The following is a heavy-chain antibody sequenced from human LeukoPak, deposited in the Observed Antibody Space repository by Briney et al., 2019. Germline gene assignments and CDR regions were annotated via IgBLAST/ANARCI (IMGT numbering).Heavy chain of an antibody. CDR2: IYSGGST. CDR3: AKDGGRIQLWFHQGYYFDY. Sequence: GGSLRLSCAASGFTVSRNYMSWVRQAPGKGLEWVSVIYSGGSTYYADSVKGRFTISRDNSKNTMYLLMNSLRAADTAVYYCAKDGGRIQLWFHQGYYFDYWGQGTLVTVSS. V-gene: IGHV3-53*01. J-gene: IGHJ4*02. CDR1: GFTVSRNY. D-gene: IGHD5-18*01.